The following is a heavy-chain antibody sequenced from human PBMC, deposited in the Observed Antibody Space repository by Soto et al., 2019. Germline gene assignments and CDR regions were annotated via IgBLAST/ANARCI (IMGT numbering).Heavy chain of an antibody. CDR2: IFPDDSDT. V-gene: IGHV5-51*01. Sequence: PGESLKISCKASGYSITSYWIAWVRQMPGQGLEWMGIIFPDDSDTRYSPSFQGQVTISADKSISTAYVQWSSLKASDTAMYYCTRGGVATRTIDYWGQATLVTVSS. J-gene: IGHJ4*02. CDR3: TRGGVATRTIDY. CDR1: GYSITSYW. D-gene: IGHD1-7*01.